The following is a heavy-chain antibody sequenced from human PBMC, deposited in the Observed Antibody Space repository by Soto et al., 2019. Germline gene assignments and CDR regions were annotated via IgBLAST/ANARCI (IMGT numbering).Heavy chain of an antibody. Sequence: GGSPRLSCAASGFTFSSYWMSWVRQAPGKGLEWVANIKQDGSEKYYVDSVKGRFTISRDNAKNSLYLQMNSLRAEDTAVYYCAREKLFEAYCSGGSCYLFSWDYYYYYYMDVWGKGTTVTVSS. D-gene: IGHD2-15*01. CDR3: AREKLFEAYCSGGSCYLFSWDYYYYYYMDV. CDR1: GFTFSSYW. J-gene: IGHJ6*03. CDR2: IKQDGSEK. V-gene: IGHV3-7*01.